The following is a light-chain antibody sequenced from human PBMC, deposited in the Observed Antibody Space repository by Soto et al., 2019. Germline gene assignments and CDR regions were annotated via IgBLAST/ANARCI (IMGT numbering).Light chain of an antibody. CDR3: QPYNNWPPIT. J-gene: IGKJ5*01. CDR2: DAS. CDR1: QSVSRY. Sequence: EIVLTQSPDTLSLSPGEKATLSCRASQSVSRYLAWYQQKSGQAPRLLIHDASNRATGIPARFSGSGSGTEFTLTISSLQSEDFAVYYCQPYNNWPPITFGQGTRLEI. V-gene: IGKV3-11*01.